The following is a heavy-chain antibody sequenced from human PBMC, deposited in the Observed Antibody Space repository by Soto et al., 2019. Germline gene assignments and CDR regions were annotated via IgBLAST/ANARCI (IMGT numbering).Heavy chain of an antibody. CDR3: ARSFWSGYHWFDP. CDR2: IYHSGST. J-gene: IGHJ5*02. CDR1: GGSISSGGYS. Sequence: SETLSLTCAVSGGSISSGGYSWSWIRQPPGKGLEWIGYIYHSGSTYYNPSLKSRVTISVDTSKNQFSLKLSSVTAADTAVYYFARSFWSGYHWFDPWGQGTLVTVSS. V-gene: IGHV4-30-2*05. D-gene: IGHD3-3*01.